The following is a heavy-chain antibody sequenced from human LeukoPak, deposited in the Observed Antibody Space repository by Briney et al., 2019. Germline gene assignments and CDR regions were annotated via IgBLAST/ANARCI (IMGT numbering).Heavy chain of an antibody. V-gene: IGHV4-34*01. Sequence: KPSETLSLTCAVYGGSFSGYYWSWIRQPPGKGLEWIGEINHSGSTNYNPSLKSRVTISVDTSKNQFSLKLSSVTAADTAVYYCASGGFDSSGYSFDYWGQGTLVTVSS. CDR2: INHSGST. D-gene: IGHD3-22*01. CDR1: GGSFSGYY. J-gene: IGHJ4*02. CDR3: ASGGFDSSGYSFDY.